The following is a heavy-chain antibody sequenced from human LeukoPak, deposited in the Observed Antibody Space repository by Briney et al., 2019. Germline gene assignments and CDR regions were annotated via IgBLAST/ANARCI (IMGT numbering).Heavy chain of an antibody. D-gene: IGHD3-22*01. CDR2: IYYSGST. J-gene: IGHJ6*03. CDR3: ARVQTDSSGYYYVYYYYYMDV. CDR1: GGSISSSSYY. V-gene: IGHV4-39*07. Sequence: SETLSLTCTVSGGSISSSSYYWGWSRQPPGKGLEWIGSIYYSGSTYYNPSLKSRVTISVDTSKNQFSLKLSSVTAADTAVYYCARVQTDSSGYYYVYYYYYMDVWGKGTTVTVSS.